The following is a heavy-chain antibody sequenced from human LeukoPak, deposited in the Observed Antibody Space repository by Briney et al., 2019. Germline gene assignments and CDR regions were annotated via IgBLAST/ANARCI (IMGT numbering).Heavy chain of an antibody. D-gene: IGHD3-10*01. Sequence: ASVKVSCKVSGYTLTELSMHWVRQAPGKGLEWTGGFDPEDGETIYAQKFQGRVTMTEDTSTDTAYMELSSLRSEDTAVYYCATDSARGENWFDPWGQGTLVTVSS. CDR3: ATDSARGENWFDP. J-gene: IGHJ5*02. V-gene: IGHV1-24*01. CDR1: GYTLTELS. CDR2: FDPEDGET.